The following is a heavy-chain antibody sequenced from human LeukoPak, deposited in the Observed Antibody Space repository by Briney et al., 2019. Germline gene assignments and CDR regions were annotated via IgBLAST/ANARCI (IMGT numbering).Heavy chain of an antibody. D-gene: IGHD2-8*01. J-gene: IGHJ3*02. CDR1: GFNISGNY. V-gene: IGHV3-53*01. CDR3: ARDPRLRGLEDAFEI. Sequence: PGGSLRFSCAASGFNISGNYMSWVRQAPGKGLGWVSVIYSGGTTSYADSVRGRFTISRDNSKNTLYLQMNSLRAEDTAVYYCARDPRLRGLEDAFEIWGQGNMVIVSS. CDR2: IYSGGTT.